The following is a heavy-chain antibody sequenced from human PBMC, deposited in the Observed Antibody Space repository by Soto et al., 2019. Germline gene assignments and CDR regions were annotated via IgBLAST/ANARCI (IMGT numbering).Heavy chain of an antibody. CDR3: ARHRWPDASLYYMDV. CDR1: GFTFSSYA. D-gene: IGHD3-16*02. V-gene: IGHV3-23*01. Sequence: GGSLRLSCAASGFTFSSYAMTWVRQAPGKGLEWVSTISGSGGRTFYADSVKGKFTISRDNSKNTLYLQMNSLRAEDTAVYYCARHRWPDASLYYMDVWGKGTTVTVSS. J-gene: IGHJ6*03. CDR2: ISGSGGRT.